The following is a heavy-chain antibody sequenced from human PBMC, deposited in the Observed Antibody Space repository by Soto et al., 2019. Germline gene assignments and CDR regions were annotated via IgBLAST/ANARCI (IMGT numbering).Heavy chain of an antibody. Sequence: PGGSLRLSCAASGFTFSDYYMSWIRQAPGKGLEWVSYISSSIGYISYTNYADSVKGRFTISRDNAKNSLYLQMNSLRAEDTAVYYCARTGSSAYSPLDYWGQGTLVTVSS. J-gene: IGHJ4*02. CDR3: ARTGSSAYSPLDY. V-gene: IGHV3-11*06. D-gene: IGHD3-22*01. CDR1: GFTFSDYY. CDR2: ISSSIGYISYT.